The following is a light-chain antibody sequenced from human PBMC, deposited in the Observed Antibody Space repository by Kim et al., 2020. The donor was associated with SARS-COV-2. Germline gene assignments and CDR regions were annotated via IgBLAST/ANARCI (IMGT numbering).Light chain of an antibody. CDR1: SGDIGNSNS. J-gene: IGLJ1*01. CDR2: DVR. Sequence: QSALTQPVSMSGSPGQSITISCSGTSGDIGNSNSVSWYQQHSGEAPRLIIYDVRDRPSGVSARFSGSKSANMASLTISGLRSEDEADYYCCSTSNTLDYVFGSGPKVTVL. CDR3: CSTSNTLDYV. V-gene: IGLV2-14*03.